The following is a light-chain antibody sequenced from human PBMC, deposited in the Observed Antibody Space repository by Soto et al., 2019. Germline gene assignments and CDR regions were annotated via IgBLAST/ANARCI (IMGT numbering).Light chain of an antibody. J-gene: IGLJ2*01. CDR2: DVS. V-gene: IGLV2-18*02. CDR3: SSYTGSSTLVV. Sequence: QSALTQPPSVSGSPGQSVTISCTGTSSDVGRYNHVSWYQQPPGTAPKLMIYDVSNRPSGVPDRFSGSKSGNTASLTISGLQVEDEADYYCSSYTGSSTLVVFGGGTQLTVL. CDR1: SSDVGRYNH.